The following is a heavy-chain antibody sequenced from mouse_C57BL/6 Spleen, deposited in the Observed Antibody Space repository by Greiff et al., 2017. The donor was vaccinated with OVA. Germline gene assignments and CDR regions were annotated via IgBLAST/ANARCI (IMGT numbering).Heavy chain of an antibody. V-gene: IGHV6-3*01. D-gene: IGHD4-1*01. CDR3: TGPGTGFAY. CDR2: IRLKSDNYAT. J-gene: IGHJ3*01. Sequence: EVKLEESGGGLVQPGGSMKLSCVASGFTFSNYWMNWVRQSPEKGLEWVAQIRLKSDNYATHYAESVKGRFTISRDDSKSSVYLQMNNLRAEDTGIYYCTGPGTGFAYWGQGTLVTVSA. CDR1: GFTFSNYW.